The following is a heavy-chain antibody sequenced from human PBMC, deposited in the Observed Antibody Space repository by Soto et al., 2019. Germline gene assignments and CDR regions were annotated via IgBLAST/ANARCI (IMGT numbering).Heavy chain of an antibody. D-gene: IGHD5-18*01. CDR1: GFTFGNAW. CDR3: TTDGALIQRQGYGY. J-gene: IGHJ4*02. V-gene: IGHV3-15*07. CDR2: IKSKTDGGKT. Sequence: EVQLEESGGGLVKPGGSLRLSCAASGFTFGNAWMNWVRQAPGTGLEWVGRIKSKTDGGKTDYAAPVKGRFTISRDDSKNTLYLQMRSLKSEDTAVNYCTTDGALIQRQGYGYWGQGTLVTVSS.